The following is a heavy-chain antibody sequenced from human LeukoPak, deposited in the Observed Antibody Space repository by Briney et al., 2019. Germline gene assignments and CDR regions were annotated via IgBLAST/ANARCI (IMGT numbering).Heavy chain of an antibody. V-gene: IGHV3-7*01. CDR1: GFIFSNYW. Sequence: GGSLRLSCAASGFIFSNYWMTWVRQAPGKGLEWVAHIRQDGGWTHYVDSVKGRFTISRDNAKSSLYLQMNSLRAEDTAVYYCARDCCASGSHDLWGQGTLVTVSS. CDR2: IRQDGGWT. J-gene: IGHJ5*02. CDR3: ARDCCASGSHDL. D-gene: IGHD3-10*01.